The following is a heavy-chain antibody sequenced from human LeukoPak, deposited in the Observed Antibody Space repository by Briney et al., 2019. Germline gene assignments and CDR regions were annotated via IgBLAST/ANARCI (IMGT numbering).Heavy chain of an antibody. CDR1: GGSISSYY. V-gene: IGHV4-59*01. J-gene: IGHJ3*02. Sequence: SETLSLTCTVSGGSISSYYWSWIRQPPGKGLEWVGYIYYSWSTNYNPSLKSRVTISVDTSKIKFSLKLISVTAADTAVYYCARMITFGGVIVDAFDIWGQGTMVTVSS. D-gene: IGHD3-16*02. CDR3: ARMITFGGVIVDAFDI. CDR2: IYYSWST.